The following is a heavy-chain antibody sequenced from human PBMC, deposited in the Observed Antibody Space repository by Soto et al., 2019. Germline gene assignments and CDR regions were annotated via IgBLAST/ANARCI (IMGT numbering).Heavy chain of an antibody. V-gene: IGHV4-31*03. J-gene: IGHJ6*02. CDR1: GGSISSGGYY. CDR2: IYYSGST. CDR3: ARDTYYCSSTSCRVGDYYGMDV. D-gene: IGHD2-2*01. Sequence: TLSLTCTVSGGSISSGGYYWSWIRQHPGKGLEWIGYIYYSGSTYYNPSLKSRVTISVDTSKNQFSLKLSSVTAADTAVYYCARDTYYCSSTSCRVGDYYGMDVWGQGTTVTVS.